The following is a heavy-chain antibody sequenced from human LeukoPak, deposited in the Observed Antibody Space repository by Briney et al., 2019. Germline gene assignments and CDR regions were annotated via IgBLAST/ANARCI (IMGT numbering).Heavy chain of an antibody. J-gene: IGHJ4*02. CDR3: ARGAPNYDILTGYDYFDY. V-gene: IGHV3-30-3*01. CDR1: GFTFSSYA. D-gene: IGHD3-9*01. CDR2: ISYDGSNK. Sequence: GGSLRLSCAASGFTFSSYAMHWVRQAPGKGLEWVAVISYDGSNKYYADSVKGRFTISRDNSKNTLYLQMNSLRAEDTAVYYCARGAPNYDILTGYDYFDYWGQGTLVTVSS.